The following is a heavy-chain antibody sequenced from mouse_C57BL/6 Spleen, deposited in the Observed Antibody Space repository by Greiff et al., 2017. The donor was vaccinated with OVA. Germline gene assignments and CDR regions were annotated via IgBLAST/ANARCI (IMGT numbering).Heavy chain of an antibody. J-gene: IGHJ4*01. V-gene: IGHV1-61*01. Sequence: QVQLQQPGAELVRPGSSVKLSCKASGYTFPSYWMDWVKQRPGQGLEWIGNIYPSDSETHYNQKFKDKATLTVDKSSSTAYMQLSSLTSEDSAVYYCARSWDPYAMDYWGQGTSVTVSS. CDR2: IYPSDSET. CDR1: GYTFPSYW. CDR3: ARSWDPYAMDY. D-gene: IGHD4-1*01.